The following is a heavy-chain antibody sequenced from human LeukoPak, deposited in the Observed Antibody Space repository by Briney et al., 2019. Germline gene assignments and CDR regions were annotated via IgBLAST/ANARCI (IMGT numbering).Heavy chain of an antibody. CDR3: AKDHPYGY. CDR2: ISSFSSTI. J-gene: IGHJ4*02. D-gene: IGHD4-17*01. CDR1: GFTFSSYE. Sequence: PGGSLRLSCAASGFTFSSYEMNWVRQAPGKGLEWVSYISSFSSTIYYADSVMGRFTISRDNAKNSLYLQMSSLRAEDTAVYYCAKDHPYGYWGQGTLVTVSS. V-gene: IGHV3-48*03.